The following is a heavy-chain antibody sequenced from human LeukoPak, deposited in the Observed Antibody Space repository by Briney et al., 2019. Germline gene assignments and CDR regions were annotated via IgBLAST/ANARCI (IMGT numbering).Heavy chain of an antibody. CDR2: IYSGGRT. Sequence: GGSLRLSCAASGFTVSSNYMSWVRQAPGKGLEWVSVIYSGGRTYYADSVKGRFTTSRDSSKNTLYLQMKSLRAEDTAVYYCARDPTYDRGDAFDIWGQGTMVTVSS. V-gene: IGHV3-53*01. CDR3: ARDPTYDRGDAFDI. CDR1: GFTVSSNY. J-gene: IGHJ3*02. D-gene: IGHD3-9*01.